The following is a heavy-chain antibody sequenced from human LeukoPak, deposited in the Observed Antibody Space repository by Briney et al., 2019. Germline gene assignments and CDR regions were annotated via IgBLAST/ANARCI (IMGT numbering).Heavy chain of an antibody. V-gene: IGHV1-69*13. D-gene: IGHD3-10*01. CDR2: IIPIFGTA. J-gene: IGHJ6*03. Sequence: SVKVSCKASGGTFISYAMTWVRQAPGQGLECMGGIIPIFGTANYAQKFQGRVTITADESASTVYLELSSLRSDDTAVYYCARGIRGTRDHSYYYMDVWGKGTTVTVSS. CDR1: GGTFISYA. CDR3: ARGIRGTRDHSYYYMDV.